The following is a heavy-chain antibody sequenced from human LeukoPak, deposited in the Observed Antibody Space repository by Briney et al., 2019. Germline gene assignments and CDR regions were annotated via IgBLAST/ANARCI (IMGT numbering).Heavy chain of an antibody. D-gene: IGHD3-10*01. CDR3: ARPDGSGTYAFDV. V-gene: IGHV5-51*01. J-gene: IGHJ3*01. CDR2: IFPRDSDT. CDR1: GYTFTNYW. Sequence: GESLKISCQGSGYTFTNYWIGWVRQMPGKGLEWMGFIFPRDSDTTYSPSLQGQVTISADKSINTAYLQWRSLKASDTAMYYCARPDGSGTYAFDVWGQGTMVTVS.